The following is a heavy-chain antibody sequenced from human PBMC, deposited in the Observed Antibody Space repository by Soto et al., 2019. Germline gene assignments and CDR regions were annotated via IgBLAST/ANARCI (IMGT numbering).Heavy chain of an antibody. Sequence: EVQLVESGGGLVQSGGSLRLSCAASGFNLRSYWMHWVRQAPGKGLVWVSRINDYGTTINYAESVEGRFTISRDDAKSEVYLQMNNLRAEDTAVYYCVRGGLEPFDYLGQGALVTVSS. CDR1: GFNLRSYW. V-gene: IGHV3-74*01. CDR2: INDYGTTI. CDR3: VRGGLEPFDY. D-gene: IGHD1-1*01. J-gene: IGHJ4*02.